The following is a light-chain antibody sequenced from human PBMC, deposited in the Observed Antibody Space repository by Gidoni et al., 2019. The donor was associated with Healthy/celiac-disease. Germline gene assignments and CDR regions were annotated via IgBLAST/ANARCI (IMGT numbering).Light chain of an antibody. Sequence: EIVMTQSPATLSVSPGERATLSCRASQSVSSNLAWYQQKPGQAPRLLIYGASTRATGIPARFSGSGSGTGFTLTISSPQSEDFAVYYCQQYNNWPPLTFGGGTKVEIK. CDR3: QQYNNWPPLT. J-gene: IGKJ4*01. CDR1: QSVSSN. V-gene: IGKV3-15*01. CDR2: GAS.